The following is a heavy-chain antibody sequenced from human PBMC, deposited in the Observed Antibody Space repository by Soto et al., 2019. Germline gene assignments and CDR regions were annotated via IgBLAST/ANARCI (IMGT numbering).Heavy chain of an antibody. CDR2: INHSGST. V-gene: IGHV4-34*01. CDR1: GGSFSGYY. CDR3: ARGRPRRYYGSGSYYSNGWFDP. J-gene: IGHJ5*02. D-gene: IGHD3-10*01. Sequence: SETLSLTCAVYGGSFSGYYWSWIRQPPGKGLEWIGEINHSGSTNYNPSLKSRVTISVDASKNQFSLKLSSVTAADTAVYYCARGRPRRYYGSGSYYSNGWFDPWGQGTLVTVSS.